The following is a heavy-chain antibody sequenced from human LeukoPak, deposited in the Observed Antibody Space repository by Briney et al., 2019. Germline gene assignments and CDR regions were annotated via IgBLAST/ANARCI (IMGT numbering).Heavy chain of an antibody. V-gene: IGHV4-31*03. CDR1: GGSISSGGYY. Sequence: PSETLSLTCTVSGGSISSGGYYWSWNRQHPGTGLEWIGYIYYSGSTYYNPSLKSRVTISVDTSKNQFSLKLSSVTAADTAVYYCVRVGCSTSCPNWFDPWGQGTLVTVSS. D-gene: IGHD2-2*01. CDR2: IYYSGST. CDR3: VRVGCSTSCPNWFDP. J-gene: IGHJ5*02.